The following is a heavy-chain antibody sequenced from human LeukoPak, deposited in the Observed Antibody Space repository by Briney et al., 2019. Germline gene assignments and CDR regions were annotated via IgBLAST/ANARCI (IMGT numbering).Heavy chain of an antibody. CDR1: GFTFSRYY. Sequence: YPGGSLRLSCVVSGFTFSRYYMGWVRQSPGKGLEWVAMTASDGGDRNYVDSVKGRFTIYRDNSKNTLYLQMNSLAAEDTAVYYCAFLIREPQHWGQGTLVTVSS. J-gene: IGHJ1*01. CDR2: TASDGGDR. D-gene: IGHD1-26*01. CDR3: AFLIREPQH. V-gene: IGHV3-7*01.